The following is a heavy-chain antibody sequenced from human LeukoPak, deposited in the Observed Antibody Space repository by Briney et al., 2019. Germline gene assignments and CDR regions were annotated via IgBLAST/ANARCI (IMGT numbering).Heavy chain of an antibody. CDR1: GFSFSDAW. V-gene: IGHV3-15*07. D-gene: IGHD2-15*01. CDR3: TTRSRARYFSDGSCYFRAYY. CDR2: IRSKADGGTP. J-gene: IGHJ4*02. Sequence: GGSLRLSCAASGFSFSDAWMNWVRQAPGKGLEWVGHIRSKADGGTPDYIAPVKGRFTISRDDSKDTLYLQMNSLNTEDTAMYFCTTRSRARYFSDGSCYFRAYYWGQGNLGTVSS.